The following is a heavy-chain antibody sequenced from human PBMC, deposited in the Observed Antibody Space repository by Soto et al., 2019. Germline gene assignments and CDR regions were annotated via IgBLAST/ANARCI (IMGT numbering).Heavy chain of an antibody. CDR2: IWYDGSNK. J-gene: IGHJ6*02. D-gene: IGHD6-19*01. CDR1: GFTFSSYG. V-gene: IGHV3-33*01. CDR3: ARDSGSGWSGAAYGMDV. Sequence: QVQLVESGGGVVQPGRSLRLSCAASGFTFSSYGMHWVRQAPGKGLEWVAVIWYDGSNKYYADSVKGRFTISRDNSKNTLYLQMNSLRAEDTAVYYCARDSGSGWSGAAYGMDVWGQGTTVTVSS.